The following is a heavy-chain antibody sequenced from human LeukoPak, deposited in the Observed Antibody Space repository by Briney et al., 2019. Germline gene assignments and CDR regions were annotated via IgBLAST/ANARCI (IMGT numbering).Heavy chain of an antibody. CDR2: ISSNGGST. J-gene: IGHJ4*02. Sequence: GGSLRLSCAASGFTFSSYAMHWVRQAPGKGLEYVSAISSNGGSTYYADSVKGRFTISRDNSKNTLYLQMGSLRAEDMAVYNCARGKTGYSYYFDYWGQGALVTVSS. CDR1: GFTFSSYA. CDR3: ARGKTGYSYYFDY. V-gene: IGHV3-64*02. D-gene: IGHD1-14*01.